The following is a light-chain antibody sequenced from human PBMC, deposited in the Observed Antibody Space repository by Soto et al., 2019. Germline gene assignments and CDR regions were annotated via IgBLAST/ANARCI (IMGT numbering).Light chain of an antibody. Sequence: DIQMTQSPSYLSASVGDRVTITCRASQSISSYLNWYQQKPGKAPKLLIYAASSLQSGVPSRFSGSGSGTDFTRTISSLQPEDFATYYCQQSYSTQLTFGGGTKVEIK. J-gene: IGKJ4*01. CDR2: AAS. CDR1: QSISSY. CDR3: QQSYSTQLT. V-gene: IGKV1-39*01.